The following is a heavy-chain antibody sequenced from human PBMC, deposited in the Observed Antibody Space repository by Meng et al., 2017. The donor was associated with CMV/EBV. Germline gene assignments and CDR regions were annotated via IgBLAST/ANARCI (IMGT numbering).Heavy chain of an antibody. D-gene: IGHD2-2*01. J-gene: IGHJ5*02. CDR2: IYTSGST. Sequence: HGQLQGSGLGRGKPSATLSLTFPGSGGSISSYYWSWIRQPAGKGLEWIGRIYTSGSTNYNPSLKSRVTMSVDTSKNQFSLKLSSVTAADTAVYYCARDLMNCSSTSCANWFDPWGQGTLVTFSS. CDR3: ARDLMNCSSTSCANWFDP. V-gene: IGHV4-4*07. CDR1: GGSISSYY.